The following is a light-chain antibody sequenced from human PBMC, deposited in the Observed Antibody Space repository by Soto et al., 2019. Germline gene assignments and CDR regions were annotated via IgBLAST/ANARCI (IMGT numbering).Light chain of an antibody. J-gene: IGKJ3*01. CDR1: QSISSNF. CDR3: QQYGRSPPFT. V-gene: IGKV3-20*01. CDR2: GGS. Sequence: ESVFTQSRDTVALSPGDIATLSCSASQSISSNFLAWYQHKPGQSPRLLIYGGSTRVTDIPDRFSGSGSGTDCTLTISRLEPEDFAVYYCQQYGRSPPFTFGPGTKVDIK.